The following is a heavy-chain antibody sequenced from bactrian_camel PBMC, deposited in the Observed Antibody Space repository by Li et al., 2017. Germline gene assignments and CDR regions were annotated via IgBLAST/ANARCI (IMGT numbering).Heavy chain of an antibody. CDR1: TTSLVRFS. V-gene: IGHV3S54*01. J-gene: IGHJ6*01. Sequence: HVQLVESGGGMTQPGGSLTLSCTDPTTSLVRFSVGWFRQAPGKEREGVAMIATEPLGPSTLYADAVKGRFSISRDNAKNTMYLQMNRLTAEDTAMYYCAARIGASWSCRPSSRFDYWGQGTQVTVS. D-gene: IGHD6*01. CDR3: AARIGASWSCRPSSRFDY. CDR2: IATEPLGPST.